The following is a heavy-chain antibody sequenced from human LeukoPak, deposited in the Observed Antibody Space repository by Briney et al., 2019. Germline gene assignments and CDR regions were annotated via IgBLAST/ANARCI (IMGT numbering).Heavy chain of an antibody. J-gene: IGHJ4*02. Sequence: GGSLRLSCAASGFTVSSNYMNWVRQAPGKGLEWVSMIYPNGNTFYTNSVKGRFTISRDNSKNTLDLQMSSLRAEDTAVYYCVRRGHGYGSPFDYWGQGTLVTVSS. D-gene: IGHD5-18*01. CDR3: VRRGHGYGSPFDY. CDR2: IYPNGNT. V-gene: IGHV3-66*04. CDR1: GFTVSSNY.